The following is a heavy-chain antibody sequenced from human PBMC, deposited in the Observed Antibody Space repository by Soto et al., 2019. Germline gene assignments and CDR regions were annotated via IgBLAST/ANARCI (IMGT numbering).Heavy chain of an antibody. V-gene: IGHV4-31*02. CDR1: Y. CDR3: ASIDSYLFY. J-gene: IGHJ4*02. Sequence: YWIGWVRQMPGKGLEWIGYIYYSGSTYYNPSLKSRVTISVDTSKNQFSLKLSSVTAADTAVYYCASIDSYLFYWGQGTLVTVSS. D-gene: IGHD1-26*01. CDR2: IYYSGST.